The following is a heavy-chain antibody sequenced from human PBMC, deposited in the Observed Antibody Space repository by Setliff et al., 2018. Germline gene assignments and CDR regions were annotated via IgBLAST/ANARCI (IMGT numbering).Heavy chain of an antibody. CDR3: ARDHSMGYSYGHHFDY. CDR1: GFTFSSYS. CDR2: ISSSSSYI. Sequence: GGSLRLSCAASGFTFSSYSMNWVRQAPGKGLEWVSSISSSSSYIYYADSVKGRFTISRDNAKNSLYLQMNSLRAEDTAVYYCARDHSMGYSYGHHFDYWGQGTLVTVPQ. V-gene: IGHV3-21*01. D-gene: IGHD5-18*01. J-gene: IGHJ4*02.